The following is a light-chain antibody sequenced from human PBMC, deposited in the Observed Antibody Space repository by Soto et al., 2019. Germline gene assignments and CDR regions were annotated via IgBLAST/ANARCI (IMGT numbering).Light chain of an antibody. CDR1: RDVGSD. CDR3: LQDYGDSWT. J-gene: IGKJ1*01. CDR2: AAS. Sequence: MTLSPCSLSAYVGEEILLTCLASRDVGSDVSWYQQKPGQAPKLLIYAASNLYTGVPSRFSGSRSGTEFTLTISSLQPEDFASYYCLQDYGDSWTFGQGTKVDIK. V-gene: IGKV1-6*01.